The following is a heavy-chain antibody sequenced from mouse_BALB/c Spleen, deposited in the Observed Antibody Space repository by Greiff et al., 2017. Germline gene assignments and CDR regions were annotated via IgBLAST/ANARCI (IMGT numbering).Heavy chain of an antibody. Sequence: QVQLQQPGAELVKPGASVKLSCKASSYTFTSYWMHWVKQRPGQGLEWIGEIDPSDSYTNYNQKFKGKATLTVDKSSSTAYMQLSSLTSEDSAVYYCARSLDSSGYDAMDYWGQGTSVTVSS. CDR3: ARSLDSSGYDAMDY. CDR2: IDPSDSYT. CDR1: SYTFTSYW. J-gene: IGHJ4*01. D-gene: IGHD3-2*01. V-gene: IGHV1-69*02.